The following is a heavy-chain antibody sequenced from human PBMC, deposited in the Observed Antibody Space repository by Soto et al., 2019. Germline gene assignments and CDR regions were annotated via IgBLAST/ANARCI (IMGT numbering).Heavy chain of an antibody. J-gene: IGHJ4*02. CDR2: IKSKTDGGTT. CDR3: TTRGYSGYELSGYFDY. Sequence: GESLKISCAASGFTFSNAWMSWVRQAPGKGLEWVGRIKSKTDGGTTDYAAPVKGRFTIPRDDSKNTLYLQMNSLKTEDTAVYYCTTRGYSGYELSGYFDYWGQGTLVTVSS. D-gene: IGHD5-12*01. CDR1: GFTFSNAW. V-gene: IGHV3-15*01.